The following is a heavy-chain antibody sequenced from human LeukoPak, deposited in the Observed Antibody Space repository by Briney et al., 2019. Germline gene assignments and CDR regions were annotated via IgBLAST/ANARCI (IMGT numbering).Heavy chain of an antibody. Sequence: TGGSLRLSCAASGFTFSSYAMTWVRQAPGKGLEWVSEISGSGESTYYGDSVKGRFTISRDNSKNTLYLQMNSLRAEDTAVYYCARLLLDYWGQGTLVTVSS. CDR2: ISGSGEST. V-gene: IGHV3-23*01. D-gene: IGHD2-21*02. CDR1: GFTFSSYA. J-gene: IGHJ4*02. CDR3: ARLLLDY.